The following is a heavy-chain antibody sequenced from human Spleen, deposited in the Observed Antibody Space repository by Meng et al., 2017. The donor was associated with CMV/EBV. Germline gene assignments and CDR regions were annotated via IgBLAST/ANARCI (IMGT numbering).Heavy chain of an antibody. CDR2: IKSRSDGGTA. CDR3: TTWGSPSYCSSASCYGAFDY. J-gene: IGHJ4*02. CDR1: NVW. D-gene: IGHD2-2*01. Sequence: NVWMSWVRQAPGKGLEWVGRIKSRSDGGTADYAAPVKGGFTISRDDSKNTMYLQMNSLNTEDTAVYYCTTWGSPSYCSSASCYGAFDYWGQGTLVTVSS. V-gene: IGHV3-15*01.